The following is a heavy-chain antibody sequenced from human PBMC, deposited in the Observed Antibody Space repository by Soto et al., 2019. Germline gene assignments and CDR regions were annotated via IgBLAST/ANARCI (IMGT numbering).Heavy chain of an antibody. V-gene: IGHV2-26*02. Sequence: QVTLKESGPVLVKPTETLTLTCTVSGFSLSNARMGVSWIRQPPGKAREWLAHIFSNDEKSYSTSLKSRLNIAHDTSKRQGLLTITNLDPVETATYYCARILRLRFLEWSNYGMDVWGQGTTVTVSS. CDR3: ARILRLRFLEWSNYGMDV. CDR2: IFSNDEK. CDR1: GFSLSNARMG. D-gene: IGHD3-3*01. J-gene: IGHJ6*02.